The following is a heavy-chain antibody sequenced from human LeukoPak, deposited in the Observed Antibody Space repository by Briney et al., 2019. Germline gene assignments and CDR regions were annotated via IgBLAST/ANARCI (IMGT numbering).Heavy chain of an antibody. D-gene: IGHD6-13*01. V-gene: IGHV4-30-2*01. CDR2: IFHSGST. Sequence: SETLSLTCAVSGGSISSGAYSWSWIRQPPGKGLEWIGYIFHSGSTYYNPSLKSRVIIPVDRSKNQFSLKLSSVTAADTAVYYCARSSSWSGLDYWGQGTLVTVSS. CDR3: ARSSSWSGLDY. CDR1: GGSISSGAYS. J-gene: IGHJ4*02.